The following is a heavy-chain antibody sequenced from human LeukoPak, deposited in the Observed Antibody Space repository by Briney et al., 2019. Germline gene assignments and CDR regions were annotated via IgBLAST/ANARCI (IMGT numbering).Heavy chain of an antibody. J-gene: IGHJ4*02. Sequence: PGGSLRLSCAASGFTFSSYAMSWVRQAPGKGLEWVSAISGSGGSTYYADSVKGRFTISRDNSKNTLYLQMDSLRAEDTAVYYCAKDLGSGWCFDYWGQGTLVTVSS. V-gene: IGHV3-23*01. CDR1: GFTFSSYA. CDR2: ISGSGGST. CDR3: AKDLGSGWCFDY. D-gene: IGHD6-19*01.